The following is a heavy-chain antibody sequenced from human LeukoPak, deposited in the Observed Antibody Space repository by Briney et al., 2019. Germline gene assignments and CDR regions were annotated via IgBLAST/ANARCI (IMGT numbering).Heavy chain of an antibody. J-gene: IGHJ3*02. CDR2: ISSSSSTI. V-gene: IGHV3-48*01. CDR3: ARFPGYCSGGSCYSGAFDI. D-gene: IGHD2-15*01. Sequence: GGSLRLSCAASGFTFSSYSMNWVRQAPGKGLEWVSYISSSSSTIYYADSVKGRFTISRDNAKNSLYLQMNSLRAEDTAVYYCARFPGYCSGGSCYSGAFDIWGQGTMATVSS. CDR1: GFTFSSYS.